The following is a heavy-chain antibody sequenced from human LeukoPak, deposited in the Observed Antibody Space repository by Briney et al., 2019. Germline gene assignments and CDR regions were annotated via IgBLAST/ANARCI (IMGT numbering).Heavy chain of an antibody. J-gene: IGHJ6*03. CDR2: INTNTGNP. CDR3: ARELWFGEFPSYYYYYYMDV. Sequence: GASVKVSCKASGYTFTGYYMHWVRQAPGQGLEWMGWINTNTGNPTYAQGFTGRFVFSLDTSVSTAYLQISSLKAEDTAVYYCARELWFGEFPSYYYYYYMDVWGKGTTVTVSS. D-gene: IGHD3-10*01. V-gene: IGHV7-4-1*02. CDR1: GYTFTGYY.